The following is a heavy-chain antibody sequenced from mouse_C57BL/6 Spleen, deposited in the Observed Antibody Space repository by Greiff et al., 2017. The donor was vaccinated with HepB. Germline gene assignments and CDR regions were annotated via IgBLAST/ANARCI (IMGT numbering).Heavy chain of an antibody. CDR1: GFTFSDYG. V-gene: IGHV5-17*01. Sequence: EVQRVESGGGLVKPGGSLKLSCAASGFTFSDYGMHWVRQAPEKGLEWVAYISSGSSTIYYADTVKGRFTISRDNAKNTLFLQMTSLRSEDTAMYYCARATMAYYYAMDYWGQGTSVTVSS. D-gene: IGHD2-1*01. J-gene: IGHJ4*01. CDR2: ISSGSSTI. CDR3: ARATMAYYYAMDY.